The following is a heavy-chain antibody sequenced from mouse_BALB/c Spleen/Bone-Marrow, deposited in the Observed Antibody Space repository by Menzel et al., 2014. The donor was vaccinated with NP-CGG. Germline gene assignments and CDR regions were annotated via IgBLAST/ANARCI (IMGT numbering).Heavy chain of an antibody. CDR1: GFSLTSNG. CDR2: IWGDGST. J-gene: IGHJ4*01. D-gene: IGHD2-3*01. CDR3: AKPEDGYAMDY. Sequence: VKLVESGPGLVAPSQSLSIPCTVSGFSLTSNGVSWIRQPPGKGLEWLGVIWGDGSTKYHSALISRLSFTKDNSKSRVFLKLNSLHTDDTATYYCAKPEDGYAMDYWGQGTSVTVSS. V-gene: IGHV2-3*01.